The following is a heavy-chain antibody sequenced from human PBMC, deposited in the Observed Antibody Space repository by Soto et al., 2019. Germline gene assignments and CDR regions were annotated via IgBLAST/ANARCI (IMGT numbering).Heavy chain of an antibody. J-gene: IGHJ4*02. CDR3: ALAMGIFGYFDY. CDR2: IYWDDDK. Sequence: QITLKESGPTLVKPTQTLTLTCTFSGFSLSTSGVGVGWIRQPPGKALEWLALIYWDDDKRYSPSLKSRLTITKDTSKDQVVLTMTNMDPVDTATYYCALAMGIFGYFDYWGQGTLVTVSS. CDR1: GFSLSTSGVG. V-gene: IGHV2-5*02. D-gene: IGHD5-18*01.